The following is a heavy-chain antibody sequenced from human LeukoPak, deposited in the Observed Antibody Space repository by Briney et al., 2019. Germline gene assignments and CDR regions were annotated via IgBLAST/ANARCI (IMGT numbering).Heavy chain of an antibody. J-gene: IGHJ4*02. Sequence: SETLSLTCTVSGGSISSYYWSWIRQPPGKGLEWIGYIYYSGSANYNPSLKSRVTISVDTSKNQFSLKLSSVTAADTAVYYCARAAGSKSVSEPFDYWGQGTLVTVSS. CDR1: GGSISSYY. CDR2: IYYSGSA. V-gene: IGHV4-59*01. D-gene: IGHD1-14*01. CDR3: ARAAGSKSVSEPFDY.